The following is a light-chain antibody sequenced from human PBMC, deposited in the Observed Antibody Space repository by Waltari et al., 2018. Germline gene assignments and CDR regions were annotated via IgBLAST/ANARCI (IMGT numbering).Light chain of an antibody. CDR2: QDS. Sequence: QPPSVSVSPGQTASITCSGDRLEDKYVCWYQQKTGQSPVLVMHQDSRRPSGIPERFSGSSSGNTATLTISGTQAMDEADYYCQAWDSITDVVFGGGTRLTVL. CDR1: RLEDKY. J-gene: IGLJ3*02. V-gene: IGLV3-1*01. CDR3: QAWDSITDVV.